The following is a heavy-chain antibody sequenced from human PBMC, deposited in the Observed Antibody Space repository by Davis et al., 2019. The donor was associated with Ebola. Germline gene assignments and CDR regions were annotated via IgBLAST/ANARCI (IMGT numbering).Heavy chain of an antibody. J-gene: IGHJ6*03. CDR1: GGSLVSGGPLGHLY. D-gene: IGHD7-27*01. CDR3: ARGLGGKYYYYYYMDV. CDR2: IYYSGST. V-gene: IGHV4-61*08. Sequence: PSETLSLTCSVSGGSLVSGGPLGHLYWTWIRQSPGKGLDWIASIYYSGSTVYNPSLKSRATISVDTSKSQFSLGLTSVTAADMGVYYCARGLGGKYYYYYYMDVWGKGTTVTVSS.